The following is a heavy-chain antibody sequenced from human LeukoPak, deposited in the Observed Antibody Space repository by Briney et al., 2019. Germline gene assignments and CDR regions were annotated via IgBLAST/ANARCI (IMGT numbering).Heavy chain of an antibody. CDR2: ISSRSTYI. D-gene: IGHD2-21*01. V-gene: IGHV3-21*01. J-gene: IGHJ3*02. Sequence: GGSLRLSCAASRFTFSTYSMNWVRQAPGKGLEWVSSISSRSTYIYYADSVKGRFTISRDNAKNSLYLQMNNLRAEDTATFYCATSMAQDVDAFHIWGQGTMVTVSS. CDR3: ATSMAQDVDAFHI. CDR1: RFTFSTYS.